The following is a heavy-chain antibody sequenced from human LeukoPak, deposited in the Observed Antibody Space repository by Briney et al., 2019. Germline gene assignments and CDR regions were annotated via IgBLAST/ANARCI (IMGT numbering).Heavy chain of an antibody. CDR1: NGSITNYY. CDR3: ARGFGYSYGRGYDY. D-gene: IGHD5-18*01. V-gene: IGHV4-59*01. Sequence: PSATLSLTCTVSNGSITNYYWSWIRQPPGKGLEWIGYIYYSGSTNYNPSLKSRVTISVDTSKNQFSLRLTSVSAADTAVYYCARGFGYSYGRGYDYWGQGTLVTVSS. J-gene: IGHJ4*02. CDR2: IYYSGST.